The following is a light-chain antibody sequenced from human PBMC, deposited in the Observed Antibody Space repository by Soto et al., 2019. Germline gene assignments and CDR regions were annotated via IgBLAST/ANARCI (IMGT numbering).Light chain of an antibody. V-gene: IGKV1-39*01. CDR2: AAS. CDR1: QSISSY. Sequence: DIHLTQPPSSLWASGGSRVTITCRASQSISSYLNSYQYKPEKGPKLLIYAASSLQSGVPSRFSGSGSGTDFTLTISSLQPEDFATYYCQQSYSTLIAFGQGTRLEI. J-gene: IGKJ5*01. CDR3: QQSYSTLIA.